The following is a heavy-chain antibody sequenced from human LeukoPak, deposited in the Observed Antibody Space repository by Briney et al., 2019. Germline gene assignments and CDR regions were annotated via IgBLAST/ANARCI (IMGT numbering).Heavy chain of an antibody. Sequence: ASVKVSCKASGYTFTGYYIHWVRQAPGQGLEWMGWVNPNSGDTNYAQKFQGRVTMTRDTSINTAYMELSSLTSDDTALYYCVRDFVVVIATKVVWFDPWGQGALVTVSS. CDR1: GYTFTGYY. CDR2: VNPNSGDT. D-gene: IGHD2-2*01. V-gene: IGHV1-2*02. J-gene: IGHJ5*02. CDR3: VRDFVVVIATKVVWFDP.